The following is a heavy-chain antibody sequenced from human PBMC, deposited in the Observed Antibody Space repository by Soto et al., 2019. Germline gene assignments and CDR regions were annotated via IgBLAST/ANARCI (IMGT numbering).Heavy chain of an antibody. CDR1: GGSISSVGYY. CDR2: IYYSGST. V-gene: IGHV4-30-4*08. CDR3: ARDPYYYDSSGYMPRGL. D-gene: IGHD3-22*01. J-gene: IGHJ4*02. Sequence: SETLSLTCTVSGGSISSVGYYWSWIRQHPGKGLEWIGYIYYSGSTYYNPSLKSRVTISVDTSKNQFSLKPSSVTAADTAVYYCARDPYYYDSSGYMPRGLWGQGTLVTVSS.